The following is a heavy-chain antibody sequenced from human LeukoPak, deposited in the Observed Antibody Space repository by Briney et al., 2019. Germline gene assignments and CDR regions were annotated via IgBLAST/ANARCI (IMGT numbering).Heavy chain of an antibody. V-gene: IGHV3-23*01. J-gene: IGHJ3*02. D-gene: IGHD6-13*01. CDR2: ISGRGGTT. CDR1: GFTFSSYA. CDR3: AKTLRSNWPDDAFDI. Sequence: PGGSLRLSCAASGFTFSSYAMGWVRQAPGKGLEWVSVISGRGGTTYYVDSVKGRFTISRDNSKNTLYLQMNSLRAEDTAVYYCAKTLRSNWPDDAFDIWGQGTMVTVSS.